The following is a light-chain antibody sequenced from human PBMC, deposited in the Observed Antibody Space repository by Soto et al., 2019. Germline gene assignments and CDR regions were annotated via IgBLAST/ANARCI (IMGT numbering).Light chain of an antibody. V-gene: IGKV1-9*01. CDR2: AAS. Sequence: IQLTQSPSSLSASVGDRVTITCRASQGISSYLAWYQQKPGKAPKLLIYAASTLQSGVPSRFSGSGSGTDFTLTISSLQPDDFATYYCQQLNSYPGFTFGPGTKVDIK. J-gene: IGKJ3*01. CDR3: QQLNSYPGFT. CDR1: QGISSY.